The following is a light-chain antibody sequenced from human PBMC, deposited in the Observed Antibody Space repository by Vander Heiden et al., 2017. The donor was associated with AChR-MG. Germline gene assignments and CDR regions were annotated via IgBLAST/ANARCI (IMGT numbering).Light chain of an antibody. J-gene: IGKJ4*01. V-gene: IGKV1-5*03. Sequence: DIQMTQSPSTLSASVGDRVTITCRASQSISSWLAWYQQKPGKAPKLLIYKASSLESGVPSRFSGSGSGTEFTLTISSLQHDDFATYYCQQYNSYSGTFGGGTKVEIK. CDR1: QSISSW. CDR2: KAS. CDR3: QQYNSYSGT.